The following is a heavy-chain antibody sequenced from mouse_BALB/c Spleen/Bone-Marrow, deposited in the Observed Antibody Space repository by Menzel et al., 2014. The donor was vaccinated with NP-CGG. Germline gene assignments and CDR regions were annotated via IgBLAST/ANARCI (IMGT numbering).Heavy chain of an antibody. J-gene: IGHJ3*01. CDR3: ARDVGYGNYFVY. D-gene: IGHD2-10*02. V-gene: IGHV7-1*02. CDR2: SRNKAKYYTT. Sequence: EVHLVESGGGLVQPGDSPRLSCATSGFTFSDFYMEWVRQPPGKRLEWIAASRNKAKYYTTEYSASVKGRFIVSRDTSQSVLYLQMNALRAEDTAIYYCARDVGYGNYFVYWGQGTLVTVSA. CDR1: GFTFSDFY.